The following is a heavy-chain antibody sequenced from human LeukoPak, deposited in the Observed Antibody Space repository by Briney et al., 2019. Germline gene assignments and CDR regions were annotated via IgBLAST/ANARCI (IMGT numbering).Heavy chain of an antibody. CDR1: GYTFTGYY. CDR3: ARGDGYTSGFNDY. Sequence: EASVKVSCKASGYTFTGYYMHWVRQAPGQGLEWMGWINPNSGSTNYAQNFQDRVTITRDVFTSTVYMDLSSLRSEDTAVYYCARGDGYTSGFNDYWGQGTLVTVSS. D-gene: IGHD5-24*01. J-gene: IGHJ4*02. V-gene: IGHV1-46*01. CDR2: INPNSGST.